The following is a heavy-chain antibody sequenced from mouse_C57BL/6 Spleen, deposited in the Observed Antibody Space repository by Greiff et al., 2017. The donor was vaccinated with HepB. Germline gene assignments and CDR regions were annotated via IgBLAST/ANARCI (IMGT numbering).Heavy chain of an antibody. Sequence: EVQVVESGGGLVQPGGSMKLSCVASGFTFSNYWMNWVRQSPEKGLEWVAQIRLKSDNYATHYAESVKGRFTISRDDSKSSVYLQMNNLRAEDTGIYYCTQGDYDYEKFAYWGQGTLVTVSA. CDR2: IRLKSDNYAT. J-gene: IGHJ3*01. V-gene: IGHV6-3*01. CDR1: GFTFSNYW. CDR3: TQGDYDYEKFAY. D-gene: IGHD2-4*01.